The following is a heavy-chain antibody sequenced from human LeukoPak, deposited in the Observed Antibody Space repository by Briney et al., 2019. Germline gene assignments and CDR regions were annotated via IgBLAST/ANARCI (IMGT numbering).Heavy chain of an antibody. D-gene: IGHD6-19*01. J-gene: IGHJ6*02. CDR3: AREVGSGWYGEYYYYYGMDV. CDR2: IYPGDSDT. CDR1: GYSFTSYW. Sequence: GESLKISCQGSGYSFTSYWIGWVRQMPGKGLEWMGIIYPGDSDTRYSPSFQGQVTISADKSISTAYLQWSSLKASDTAMYYCAREVGSGWYGEYYYYYGMDVWGQGTTVTVSS. V-gene: IGHV5-51*01.